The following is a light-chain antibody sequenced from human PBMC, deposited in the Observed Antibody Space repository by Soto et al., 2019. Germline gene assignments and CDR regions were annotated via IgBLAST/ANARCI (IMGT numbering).Light chain of an antibody. CDR3: MQSTQLPHT. V-gene: IGKV2D-29*02. CDR2: DVS. J-gene: IGKJ5*01. Sequence: DVVMTQSPLSLSVTPGQPASISCKSSQSLLHITGETFLFWYLQKPGQSPQLLIYDVSTRVSGVPDRFSGSGSGTDFTLKISRVEADDVGIYYCMQSTQLPHTFGQGTRLEIE. CDR1: QSLLHITGETF.